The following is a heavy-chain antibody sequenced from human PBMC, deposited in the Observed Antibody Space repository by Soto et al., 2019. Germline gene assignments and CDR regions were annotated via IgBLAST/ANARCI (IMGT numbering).Heavy chain of an antibody. CDR2: IFSNDEK. V-gene: IGHV2-26*01. CDR3: ARIRYSSSPPRYFDL. D-gene: IGHD6-6*01. J-gene: IGHJ2*01. Sequence: QVTLKESGPVLVKPTETLTLTCTVSGFSLSNARMGVSWIRQPPGKALEWLAHIFSNDEKSYSTSLKSRLPIPNDTSKSRVVLTMTNMDPVDTATYYCARIRYSSSPPRYFDLWGRGTLVTVSS. CDR1: GFSLSNARMG.